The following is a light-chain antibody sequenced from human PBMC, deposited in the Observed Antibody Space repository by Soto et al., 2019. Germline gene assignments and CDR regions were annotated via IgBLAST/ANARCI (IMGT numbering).Light chain of an antibody. V-gene: IGKV4-1*01. CDR1: QSVLYSSNNKNY. CDR3: QQYYSTPRT. Sequence: DIVMTQSPDSLAVSLGERATINCKSSQSVLYSSNNKNYLAWYQQKPVQPPKLLIYWASTRESGVPDRFSGSGSGTDFTLTINSLQPEDVAVYYCQQYYSTPRTFGQGTKVEIK. CDR2: WAS. J-gene: IGKJ1*01.